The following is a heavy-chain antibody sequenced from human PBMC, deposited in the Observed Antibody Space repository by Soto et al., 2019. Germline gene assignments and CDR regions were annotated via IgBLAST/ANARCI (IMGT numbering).Heavy chain of an antibody. CDR3: AHATWFGDPFDY. CDR2: IYYTGST. CDR1: NGSINSAGHF. J-gene: IGHJ4*02. V-gene: IGHV4-31*03. Sequence: PSETLSLTCSVSNGSINSAGHFWSWLRQHPGKGLEWLGYIYYTGSTYYNPALQRRAVLSIDTSKTRFSLKLTSVTAADTATYYCAHATWFGDPFDYWGQGTVVTVSS. D-gene: IGHD3-10*01.